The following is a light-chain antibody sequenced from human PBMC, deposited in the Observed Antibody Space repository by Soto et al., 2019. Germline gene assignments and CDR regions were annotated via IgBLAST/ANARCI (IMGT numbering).Light chain of an antibody. J-gene: IGLJ1*01. CDR2: EVR. Sequence: QSALTQPPSASGSPGQSVTISCTGTSSDVGGYNYVSWYQQHPGKAPKLIIYEVRERPSGVPDRFSGSKSGNTASLTVSGLQADDEADYFCCSSAPESTYVFGTGTKLTVL. CDR3: CSSAPESTYV. CDR1: SSDVGGYNY. V-gene: IGLV2-8*01.